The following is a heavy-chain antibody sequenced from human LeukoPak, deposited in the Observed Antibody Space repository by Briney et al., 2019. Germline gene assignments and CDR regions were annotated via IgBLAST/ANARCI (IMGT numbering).Heavy chain of an antibody. J-gene: IGHJ4*02. CDR2: ISSSSSYT. D-gene: IGHD1-26*01. CDR1: GFTFSDYY. CDR3: ARGGLLRGATTPYFDY. Sequence: GGSRGLSCAASGFTFSDYYMSWIRQAPGKGLEWVSYISSSSSYTSYADSVKGRFTISRDNAKNSLYLQMNSLRAEDTAVYYCARGGLLRGATTPYFDYWGQGTLVSVSS. V-gene: IGHV3-11*05.